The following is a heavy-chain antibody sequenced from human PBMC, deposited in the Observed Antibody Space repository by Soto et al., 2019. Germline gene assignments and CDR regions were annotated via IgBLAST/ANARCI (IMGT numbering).Heavy chain of an antibody. D-gene: IGHD5-12*01. J-gene: IGHJ6*02. V-gene: IGHV4-34*01. Sequence: SETLSLTCAVYGGSFSGYYWSWIRQPPGKGLEWIGEINHSGSTNYNPSLKSRVTISVDTSKNQFSLKLSSVTAADTAVYYCARGVRMVATGTGGDYYYGMDVWGQGTTVTVYS. CDR1: GGSFSGYY. CDR3: ARGVRMVATGTGGDYYYGMDV. CDR2: INHSGST.